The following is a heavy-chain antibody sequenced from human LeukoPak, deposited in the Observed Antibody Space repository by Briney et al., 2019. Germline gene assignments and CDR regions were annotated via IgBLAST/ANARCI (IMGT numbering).Heavy chain of an antibody. D-gene: IGHD3-10*02. CDR2: IKQDGSEK. CDR1: GFTFSSYW. V-gene: IGHV3-7*01. Sequence: PGGSLRLSCAASGFTFSSYWMSWVRQAPGKGLEWVANIKQDGSEKYYVDSVKGRFTIARDNAKNSLYLQMNSLRAEDTAVYYCAELGITMIGGVWGKGTTVTISS. J-gene: IGHJ6*04. CDR3: AELGITMIGGV.